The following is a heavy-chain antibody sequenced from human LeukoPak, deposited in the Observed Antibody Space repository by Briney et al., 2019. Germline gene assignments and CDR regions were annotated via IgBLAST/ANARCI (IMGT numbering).Heavy chain of an antibody. D-gene: IGHD3-22*01. CDR2: GGT. CDR3: ARGFDVSWVDSSDYQAVDY. Sequence: GGTNYAQKFQGWVTMTRDTSISTAYMELSRLRSDDTAVYYCARGFDVSWVDSSDYQAVDYWGQGTLVTVSS. J-gene: IGHJ4*02. V-gene: IGHV1-2*04.